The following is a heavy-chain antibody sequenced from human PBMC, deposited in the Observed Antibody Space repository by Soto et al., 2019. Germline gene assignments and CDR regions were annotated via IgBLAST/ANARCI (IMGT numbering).Heavy chain of an antibody. Sequence: ASLRLSCAASGFTFSRYKMNWVRQAPGKGLEWVSSISTSSNYIYYADSVKGRFTISRDNAKNSLFLQMNSLRAEDTAVYYCATASFNPYGDYYPDYWGQGTLVTVSS. J-gene: IGHJ4*02. CDR2: ISTSSNYI. CDR1: GFTFSRYK. V-gene: IGHV3-21*01. D-gene: IGHD4-17*01. CDR3: ATASFNPYGDYYPDY.